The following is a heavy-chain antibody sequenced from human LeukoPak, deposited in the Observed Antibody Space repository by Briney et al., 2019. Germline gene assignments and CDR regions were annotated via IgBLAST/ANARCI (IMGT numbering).Heavy chain of an antibody. CDR1: VGSMSLYF. CDR2: IYYNGNT. CDR3: ARDPSSDGGYFDY. V-gene: IGHV4-59*01. Sequence: SETLSLTCTVSVGSMSLYFWNWIRESPGKGLGYIGYIYYNGNTNYNPSRQSRVTISVDTSKNQFSLKLSSVTAADTAVYYCARDPSSDGGYFDYWGQGILVTVSS. J-gene: IGHJ4*02. D-gene: IGHD3-16*01.